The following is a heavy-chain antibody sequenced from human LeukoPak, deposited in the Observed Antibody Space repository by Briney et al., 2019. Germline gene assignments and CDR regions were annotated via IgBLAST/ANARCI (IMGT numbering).Heavy chain of an antibody. Sequence: SETLSLTCAVYGGSFSGYYWSWIRQPPGKGLEWIGEINHSGSTNYNPSLKSRVTISVDTSKNQFSLKLSSVTAADTAVYYCARGVIVGYCSSTSCYRYYYYGMDVWGQGTTVTVSS. V-gene: IGHV4-34*01. D-gene: IGHD2-2*02. J-gene: IGHJ6*02. CDR1: GGSFSGYY. CDR2: INHSGST. CDR3: ARGVIVGYCSSTSCYRYYYYGMDV.